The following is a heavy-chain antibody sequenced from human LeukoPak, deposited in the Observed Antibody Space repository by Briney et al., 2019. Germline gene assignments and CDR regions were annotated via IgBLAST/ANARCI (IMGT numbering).Heavy chain of an antibody. V-gene: IGHV4-30-4*01. Sequence: SETLSLTCTVSGGSISSGDYYWSWIRQPPGKGLEWIGYTYYSGSTYYNPSLKSRATISVDTSKDQFSLKLTSVTAADTAVYYCARPYYYDSRIDPWGQGTLVTVSS. CDR3: ARPYYYDSRIDP. D-gene: IGHD3-22*01. CDR1: GGSISSGDYY. J-gene: IGHJ5*02. CDR2: TYYSGST.